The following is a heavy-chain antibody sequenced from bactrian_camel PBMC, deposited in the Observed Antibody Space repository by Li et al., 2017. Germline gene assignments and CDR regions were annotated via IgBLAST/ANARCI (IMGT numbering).Heavy chain of an antibody. CDR1: GDTFSASC. Sequence: VQLVESGGGLVQPGGSLRLSCSASGDTFSASCMGWFRQVSGTEREGVAVIHNRSGSTYAADSVKGRFTISQDNAKTTVYLQMNNLKPEDTGMYYCAASSDVFCYGLSAPVFTAFNQWGLGTQVTVS. CDR3: AASSDVFCYGLSAPVFTAFNQ. V-gene: IGHV3S40*01. CDR2: IHNRSGST. J-gene: IGHJ4*01. D-gene: IGHD5*01.